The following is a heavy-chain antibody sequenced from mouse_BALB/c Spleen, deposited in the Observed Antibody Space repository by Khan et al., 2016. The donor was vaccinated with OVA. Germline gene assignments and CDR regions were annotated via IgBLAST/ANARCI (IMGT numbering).Heavy chain of an antibody. CDR1: GYTFTTAG. J-gene: IGHJ1*01. Sequence: QVQLQQSRPELKKPGETVRISCKASGYTFTTAGMQWVKKMPGKGLKWIGWINTHSGVPKYAEDFKGRFAFSSDTSASTAYLQLTNLKTEDTATYFCASRYGYGWYFDVWGAGTTVTVSS. V-gene: IGHV9-4*02. CDR2: INTHSGVP. CDR3: ASRYGYGWYFDV. D-gene: IGHD2-2*01.